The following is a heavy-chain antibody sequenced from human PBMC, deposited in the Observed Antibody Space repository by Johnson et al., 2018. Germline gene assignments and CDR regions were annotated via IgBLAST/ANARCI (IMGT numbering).Heavy chain of an antibody. CDR1: GGSISSSY. Sequence: QVQLQESGPGLVKPSETLSLTCSVSGGSISSSYWSWIRQSPGKGLEWIGYIYYIGNTNYNPSLKSRVTISGDTSKNQFSLKLSSVTAADTAVYYCACGTTSLYYYYGMDVWGQGTTVTVSS. V-gene: IGHV4-59*01. D-gene: IGHD1-7*01. CDR3: ACGTTSLYYYYGMDV. J-gene: IGHJ6*02. CDR2: IYYIGNT.